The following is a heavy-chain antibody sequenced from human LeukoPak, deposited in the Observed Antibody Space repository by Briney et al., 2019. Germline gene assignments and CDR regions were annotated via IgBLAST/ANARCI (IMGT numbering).Heavy chain of an antibody. J-gene: IGHJ5*02. CDR3: ARDPVYSSGWYGNWFDP. V-gene: IGHV3-21*01. Sequence: GGSLRLSCAASGFTFSSYSMNWVRQAPGKGLEWVSSISSSSSYIYYADSVKGRFTISRDNAKNSLYLQMNSLRAEDTAVYYCARDPVYSSGWYGNWFDPWGQGTLVTVSS. CDR2: ISSSSSYI. D-gene: IGHD6-19*01. CDR1: GFTFSSYS.